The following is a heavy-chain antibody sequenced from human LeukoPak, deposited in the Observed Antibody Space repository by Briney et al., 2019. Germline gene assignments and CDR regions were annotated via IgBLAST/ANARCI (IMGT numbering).Heavy chain of an antibody. CDR1: GGSISSYY. D-gene: IGHD5-18*01. CDR2: IYYSGST. J-gene: IGHJ5*02. CDR3: AREYSYGYGSWFDP. Sequence: SETLSLTCTVSGGSISSYYWSWIRQPPGKGLEWIGYIYYSGSTNYNPSLKSRVTISVDTSKNQFSLKLSSVTAADTAVYYCAREYSYGYGSWFDPWGQGTLVTVSS. V-gene: IGHV4-59*01.